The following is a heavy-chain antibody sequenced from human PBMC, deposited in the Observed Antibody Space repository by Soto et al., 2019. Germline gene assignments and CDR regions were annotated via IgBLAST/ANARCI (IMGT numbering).Heavy chain of an antibody. Sequence: QVQLVESGGGVVQPGRSLRLSCAASGFTFSSYGMHWVRQAPDKGLEWVAVIWYDGSNKYYADSVKGRFTISRDNSKNTLYVQMTSLIAEGTAVYYCARDGGCRDGYTVVCNWFDPWGQGTLVTVSS. J-gene: IGHJ5*02. D-gene: IGHD2-15*01. CDR1: GFTFSSYG. CDR2: IWYDGSNK. CDR3: ARDGGCRDGYTVVCNWFDP. V-gene: IGHV3-33*01.